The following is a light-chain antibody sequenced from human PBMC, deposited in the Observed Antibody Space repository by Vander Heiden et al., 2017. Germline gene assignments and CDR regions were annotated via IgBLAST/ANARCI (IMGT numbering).Light chain of an antibody. CDR3: ISYAGSNNLV. CDR1: SSDVGGYKY. Sequence: QSALTQPPSASGSPGQSVNVSCTGTSSDVGGYKYVSWYQQHPGKAPKLMIYEVTRRPSGVPDRFSGSKSGNTASLTVSGLQAEDEADYYCISYAGSNNLVFGGGTKLTVL. CDR2: EVT. J-gene: IGLJ2*01. V-gene: IGLV2-8*01.